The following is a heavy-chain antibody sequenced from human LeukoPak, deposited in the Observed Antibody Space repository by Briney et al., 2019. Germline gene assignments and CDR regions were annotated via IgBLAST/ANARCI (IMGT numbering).Heavy chain of an antibody. D-gene: IGHD3-22*01. CDR1: GGSISSGDYY. V-gene: IGHV4-30-4*01. Sequence: SQTLSLTCTVSGGSISSGDYYWSWIRQPPGKGLEWIAYMYYSGSTYYNPSLKSRVTMSADTSKNQLSLKLSSVTAEETALYCCARPYYYDSRIDPWGQGILVTASS. J-gene: IGHJ5*02. CDR2: MYYSGST. CDR3: ARPYYYDSRIDP.